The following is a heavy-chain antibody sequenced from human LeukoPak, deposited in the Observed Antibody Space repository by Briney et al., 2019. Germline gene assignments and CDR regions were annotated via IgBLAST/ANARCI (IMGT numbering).Heavy chain of an antibody. V-gene: IGHV3-30*02. Sequence: PGGSLRLSCAASGFTFSSYGMHWVRQAPGKGLEWVAFIRYDGSNKYYADSVKGRFTISRDNSKNTLYLQMNSLRAEDTAVYYCGKDIKTEDAFDIWGQGTMVTVSS. J-gene: IGHJ3*02. CDR2: IRYDGSNK. CDR1: GFTFSSYG. D-gene: IGHD1-14*01. CDR3: GKDIKTEDAFDI.